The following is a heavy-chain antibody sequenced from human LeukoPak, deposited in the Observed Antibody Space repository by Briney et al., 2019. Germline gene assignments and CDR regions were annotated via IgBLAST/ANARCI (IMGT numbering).Heavy chain of an antibody. V-gene: IGHV3-23*01. CDR1: GFTFSSYA. CDR2: ISGSGGST. D-gene: IGHD2-2*01. CDR3: ATTCSGSTSCYYYYMDV. Sequence: GGSLRLSCAASGFTFSSYAMSWVRQAPGKGLEWVSAISGSGGSTYYADSVKGRFTISRDNSKNTLYLQMNSLRAEDTAVYYCATTCSGSTSCYYYYMDVWGKGTTVTVSS. J-gene: IGHJ6*03.